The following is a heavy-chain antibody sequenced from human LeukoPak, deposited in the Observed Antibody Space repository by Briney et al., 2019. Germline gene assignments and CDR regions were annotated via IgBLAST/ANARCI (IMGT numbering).Heavy chain of an antibody. D-gene: IGHD3-22*01. J-gene: IGHJ3*02. CDR3: ARVARVVVGYYDSSGATDSDAFDI. CDR1: GYTFITYA. V-gene: IGHV7-4-1*02. CDR2: INPNTGNP. Sequence: ASVKVSCKASGYTFITYAMNWVRQAPGQGLEWVGWINPNTGNPTYAQGFTGRFVFSLDTSVSTAYLQISSLKAEDTAVYYCARVARVVVGYYDSSGATDSDAFDIWGQGTMVTVSS.